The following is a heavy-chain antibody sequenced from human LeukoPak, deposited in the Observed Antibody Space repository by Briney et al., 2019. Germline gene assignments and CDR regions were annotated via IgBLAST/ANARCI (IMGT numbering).Heavy chain of an antibody. CDR1: GFNFRGYG. D-gene: IGHD6-25*01. CDR3: ATNSAYGSYLDS. CDR2: MEHDGTIR. Sequence: PGGSLRLSCETSGFNFRGYGLHWARQIPGKGLQWLAFMEHDGTIRYFSDSVEGRFTISRDNSQNTLFLQLNSLRTEDTAVYYCATNSAYGSYLDSWGQGTRVTVSS. V-gene: IGHV3-30*02. J-gene: IGHJ4*02.